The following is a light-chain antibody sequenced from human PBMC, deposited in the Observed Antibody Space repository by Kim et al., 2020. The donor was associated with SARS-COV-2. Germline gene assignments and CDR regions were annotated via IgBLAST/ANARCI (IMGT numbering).Light chain of an antibody. CDR3: AAWDDRLNGVV. CDR2: YDD. J-gene: IGLJ2*01. Sequence: QPVLTQPPSVSEAPRQRVTISCSGSSSNIGNNAVNWYQQLPGKAPKLLIYYDDLPPSGVSDRFSGSKSGTSASLAISGLQSEDEADYYCAAWDDRLNGVVFGGGTQLTVL. V-gene: IGLV1-36*01. CDR1: SSNIGNNA.